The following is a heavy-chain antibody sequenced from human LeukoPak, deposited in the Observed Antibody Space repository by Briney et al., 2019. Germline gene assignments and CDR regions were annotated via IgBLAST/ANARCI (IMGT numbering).Heavy chain of an antibody. CDR2: IIPIFGTA. J-gene: IGHJ5*02. CDR1: GGTFSSYA. CDR3: ARGVEMATIDWFDP. D-gene: IGHD5-24*01. Sequence: SVKVSCKASGGTFSSYAISWVRQAPGQGLEWMGGIIPIFGTANYAQKYQGRVTITADESTSTAYMELSSLRSEDTAVYYCARGVEMATIDWFDPWGQGTLVTVSS. V-gene: IGHV1-69*13.